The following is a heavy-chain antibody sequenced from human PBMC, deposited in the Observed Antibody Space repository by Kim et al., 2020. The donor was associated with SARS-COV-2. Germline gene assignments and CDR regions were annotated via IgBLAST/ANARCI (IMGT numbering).Heavy chain of an antibody. V-gene: IGHV3-9*01. J-gene: IGHJ4*02. Sequence: KGRFTISRDNAKNSLYLQMNSLRAEDTALYYCAKVLAPRVKLELLYYFDYWGQGTLVTVSS. CDR3: AKVLAPRVKLELLYYFDY. D-gene: IGHD1-7*01.